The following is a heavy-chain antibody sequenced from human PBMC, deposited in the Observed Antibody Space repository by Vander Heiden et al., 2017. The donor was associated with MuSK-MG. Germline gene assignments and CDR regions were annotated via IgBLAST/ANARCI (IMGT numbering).Heavy chain of an antibody. CDR1: GFTFSSYS. J-gene: IGHJ4*02. Sequence: EVQLVESGGGLVKPGGSLRLSCAASGFTFSSYSMNWVRQAPGKGLEWVSSISSSSSYIYYADSVKGRFTISRDNAKNSLYLQMNSLRAEDTAVYYCAREGITIFGVVDYWGEGTLVTVAS. V-gene: IGHV3-21*01. D-gene: IGHD3-3*01. CDR3: AREGITIFGVVDY. CDR2: ISSSSSYI.